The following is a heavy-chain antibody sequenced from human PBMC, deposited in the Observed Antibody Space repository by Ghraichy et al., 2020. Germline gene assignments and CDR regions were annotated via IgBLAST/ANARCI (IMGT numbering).Heavy chain of an antibody. J-gene: IGHJ4*02. V-gene: IGHV3-7*01. CDR3: ARASPYYYDSSGYFGY. CDR1: GFTFSSYW. CDR2: IKQDGSEK. D-gene: IGHD3-22*01. Sequence: LSLTCAASGFTFSSYWMSWVRQAPGKGLEWVANIKQDGSEKYYVDSVKGRFTISRDNAKNSLYLQMNSLRAEDTAVYYCARASPYYYDSSGYFGYWGQGTLVTVSS.